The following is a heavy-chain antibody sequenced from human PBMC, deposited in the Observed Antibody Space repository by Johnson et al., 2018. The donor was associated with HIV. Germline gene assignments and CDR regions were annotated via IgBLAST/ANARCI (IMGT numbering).Heavy chain of an antibody. CDR2: IRYDGSNK. V-gene: IGHV3-30*02. Sequence: QVQLVESGGGVVQPGVSLRLSCAASGFTFSSYGMHWVRQAPGKGLEWVAFIRYDGSNKYYADSVKGRFTISRDNSKNTLYLQMNRLRAEDTAVYYCAKDLYSSSWTNDAFDIWGQGTMVTVSS. CDR1: GFTFSSYG. J-gene: IGHJ3*02. CDR3: AKDLYSSSWTNDAFDI. D-gene: IGHD6-13*01.